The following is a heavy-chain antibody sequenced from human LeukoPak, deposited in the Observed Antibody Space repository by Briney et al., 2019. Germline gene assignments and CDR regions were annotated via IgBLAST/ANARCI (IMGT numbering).Heavy chain of an antibody. Sequence: SGPTLVNPTQTLTLTCTFSGFSLSTSGVGVGWIRQPPGKALEWLAVFYWNDDKRYSPSLKSRLTITKDTSKNQVVLTMTNMDPVDTATYYCAQTIAAAGSEYFQHWGQGTLVTVSS. CDR2: FYWNDDK. V-gene: IGHV2-5*01. J-gene: IGHJ1*01. CDR1: GFSLSTSGVG. D-gene: IGHD6-13*01. CDR3: AQTIAAAGSEYFQH.